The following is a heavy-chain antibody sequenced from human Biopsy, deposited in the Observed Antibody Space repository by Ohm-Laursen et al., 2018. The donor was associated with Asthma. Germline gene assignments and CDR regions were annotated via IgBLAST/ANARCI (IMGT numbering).Heavy chain of an antibody. CDR1: GFTVSRDH. D-gene: IGHD3-22*01. J-gene: IGHJ4*02. V-gene: IGHV3-53*01. CDR3: ARGDSSNWSHYYFDY. CDR2: IYSGGTS. Sequence: SLRLSCTASGFTVSRDHMFWVRQAPGEGLEWVSVIYSGGTSHTADSVRGRFTISRDYSKNTLYLQMHSLRAEDTVVYYCARGDSSNWSHYYFDYWGQGTLVTVSS.